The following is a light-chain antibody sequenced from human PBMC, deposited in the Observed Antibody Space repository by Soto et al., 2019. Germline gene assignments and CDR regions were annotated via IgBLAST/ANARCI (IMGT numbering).Light chain of an antibody. CDR3: QKYDSAPLT. Sequence: DIQMTQSPSSLSASVGDRVTITCRASQGISKYLAWYQQKPGKVPKLLIYAASTLQSGVPSRFSGSGSGTDFTLTISSLHPEDVATYYCQKYDSAPLTFGPGTKVDVK. CDR2: AAS. V-gene: IGKV1-27*01. J-gene: IGKJ3*01. CDR1: QGISKY.